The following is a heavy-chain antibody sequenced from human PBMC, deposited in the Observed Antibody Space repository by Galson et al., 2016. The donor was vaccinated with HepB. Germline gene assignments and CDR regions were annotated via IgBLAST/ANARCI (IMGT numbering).Heavy chain of an antibody. CDR2: IHYNGRP. CDR1: GGSITSSDW. Sequence: ETLSLTCSVSGGSITSSDWWSWVRQPPGKGLEWIAEIHYNGRPNHSPSLKSRVTISVDKSRNQFSLKLSSVTAADTAVYYCTRGELALGFDYWGQGALVTVSS. D-gene: IGHD3-10*01. V-gene: IGHV4/OR15-8*01. J-gene: IGHJ4*02. CDR3: TRGELALGFDY.